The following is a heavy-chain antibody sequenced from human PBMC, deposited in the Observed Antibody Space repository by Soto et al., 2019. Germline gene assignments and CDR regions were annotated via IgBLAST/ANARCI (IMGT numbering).Heavy chain of an antibody. V-gene: IGHV1-69*13. CDR2: IIPSFGTA. CDR1: GGTFSSYA. Sequence: SVKVSCKASGGTFSSYAFSWVRQAPGQGLEWMGGIIPSFGTANYAQKFQGRVTITADESTSTAYMELSSLRSEDTAVYYCARGALVAAAGRHAFDIWGQGTMVTVSS. D-gene: IGHD6-13*01. CDR3: ARGALVAAAGRHAFDI. J-gene: IGHJ3*02.